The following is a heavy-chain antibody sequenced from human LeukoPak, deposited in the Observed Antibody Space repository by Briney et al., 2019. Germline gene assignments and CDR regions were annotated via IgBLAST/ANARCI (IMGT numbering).Heavy chain of an antibody. CDR2: INPSGGSA. Sequence: ASVKVSCKASGYTFTSYYMHWVRQAPGQGLEWMGIINPSGGSASYAQKFQGRVTMTRDTSTSTVYMELSSLRSEDTAVYYCAGGYSSGWYVHWGQGTLVTVSS. D-gene: IGHD6-19*01. CDR3: AGGYSSGWYVH. J-gene: IGHJ4*02. CDR1: GYTFTSYY. V-gene: IGHV1-46*01.